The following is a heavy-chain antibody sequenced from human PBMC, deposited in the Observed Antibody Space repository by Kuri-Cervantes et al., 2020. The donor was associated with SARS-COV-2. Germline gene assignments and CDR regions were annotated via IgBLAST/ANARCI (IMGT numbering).Heavy chain of an antibody. J-gene: IGHJ5*02. D-gene: IGHD7-27*01. CDR3: ARDLRLGKSLDH. Sequence: GESLKISCAASGFTFSSYSMNWVRQAPGKGLDWVSSISSSISYIYYADSVKGRFTISRDNAKNSLYLQMNSLRAEDTAVYYCARDLRLGKSLDHWGQGTLVTVSS. CDR1: GFTFSSYS. CDR2: ISSSISYI. V-gene: IGHV3-21*01.